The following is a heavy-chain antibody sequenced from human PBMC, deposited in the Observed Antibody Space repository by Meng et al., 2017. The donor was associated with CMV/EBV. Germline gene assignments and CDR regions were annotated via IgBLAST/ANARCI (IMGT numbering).Heavy chain of an antibody. J-gene: IGHJ4*02. D-gene: IGHD4-17*01. CDR1: GFVFSRYG. V-gene: IGHV3-21*01. Sequence: GESLKISCAASGFVFSRYGMHWVRQAPGKGLEWVSSISSSSSYIYYADSVKGRFTISRDNAKNSLYLQMNSLRAEDTAVYYCARDLPLVAVTTDALDYWGQGTLVTVSS. CDR3: ARDLPLVAVTTDALDY. CDR2: ISSSSSYI.